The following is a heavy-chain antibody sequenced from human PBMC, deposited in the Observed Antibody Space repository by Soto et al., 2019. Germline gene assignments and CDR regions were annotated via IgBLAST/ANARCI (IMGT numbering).Heavy chain of an antibody. CDR3: ARVDMAVSGNYTWFDP. CDR2: ISAYNGNT. J-gene: IGHJ5*02. D-gene: IGHD6-19*01. CDR1: GYTFTSYG. V-gene: IGHV1-18*01. Sequence: ASVKVSCKASGYTFTSYGISWVRQAPGQGLEWMGWISAYNGNTNYAQKLQGRVTMTTDTSTSTAYMELRSLRSDDTAVYYCARVDMAVSGNYTWFDPWGQGTLVTVSS.